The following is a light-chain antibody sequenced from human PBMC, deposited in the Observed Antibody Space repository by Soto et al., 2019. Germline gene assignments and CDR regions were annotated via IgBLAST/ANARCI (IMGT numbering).Light chain of an antibody. CDR3: QQYYSAPHT. V-gene: IGKV4-1*01. CDR2: WAS. J-gene: IGKJ5*01. Sequence: DIVMTQSPDSLAVSLGERATINCKSSQRVLYSSNNKNYLAWYQQKPGQPPKLLISWASTRESGVPDRFSGSGSGTDFTLTISSLQAEDVAVYYCQQYYSAPHTFGQGTRLEIK. CDR1: QRVLYSSNNKNY.